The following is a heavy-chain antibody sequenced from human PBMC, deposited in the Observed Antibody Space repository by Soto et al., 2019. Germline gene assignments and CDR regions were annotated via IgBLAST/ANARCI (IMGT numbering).Heavy chain of an antibody. CDR1: GASVSNVDYY. Sequence: PSETLSLTFSVSGASVSNVDYYWTWVRQRPGRGLEWIGLIHYSGRPLYTPSLRSRVTISVDTSKNQFSLNVKSGTAADTAVYFCARMTAGNSSHYLHXWGQGSMVTVSX. CDR3: ARMTAGNSSHYLHX. V-gene: IGHV4-30-4*08. CDR2: IHYSGRP. D-gene: IGHD6-13*01. J-gene: IGHJ4*02.